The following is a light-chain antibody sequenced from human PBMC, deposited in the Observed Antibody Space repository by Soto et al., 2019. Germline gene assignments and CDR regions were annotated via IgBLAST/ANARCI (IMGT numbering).Light chain of an antibody. CDR2: DVS. J-gene: IGLJ1*01. CDR3: CSYAGSYTYV. CDR1: SSDVGGYNY. V-gene: IGLV2-11*01. Sequence: QSALTQPRSVSGSTRQSVTSSCTRTSSDVGGYNYVSWYQQHPGKAPKLMIYDVSKRPSGVPDRFSGSKSGNTASLTISGLQAEDEADYYCCSYAGSYTYVFGTGTKVTVL.